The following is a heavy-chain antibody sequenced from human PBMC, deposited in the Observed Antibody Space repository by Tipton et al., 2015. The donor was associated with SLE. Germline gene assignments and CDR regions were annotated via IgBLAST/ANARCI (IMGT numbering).Heavy chain of an antibody. J-gene: IGHJ5*02. V-gene: IGHV1-8*02. D-gene: IGHD3-3*01. Sequence: QLVQSGAEVKKPGASVKVSCKASGYTFTSYDINWVRQATGQGLEWMGWMNPNSGNTGYAQKFQGRVTMTRNTSVSTPYMELSSLRSEDTAVYYCARGKRSGPDYDFWGGYDTTVGVFDHWGQRTMVTVSS. CDR3: ARGKRSGPDYDFWGGYDTTVGVFDH. CDR1: GYTFTSYD. CDR2: MNPNSGNT.